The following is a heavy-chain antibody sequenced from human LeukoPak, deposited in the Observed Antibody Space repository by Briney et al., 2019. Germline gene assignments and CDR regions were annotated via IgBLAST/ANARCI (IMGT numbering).Heavy chain of an antibody. J-gene: IGHJ4*02. CDR2: IWYDGSNK. CDR3: AKEHSGYDLGYFDY. CDR1: GFTFSSYG. V-gene: IGHV3-33*06. D-gene: IGHD5-12*01. Sequence: PGRSLRLSCAASGFTFSSYGMHWVRQAPGKGLEWVAVIWYDGSNKYYADSVKGRFTISRDNSKNTLYLQMNSLRAEDTAAYYCAKEHSGYDLGYFDYWGQGTLVTVSS.